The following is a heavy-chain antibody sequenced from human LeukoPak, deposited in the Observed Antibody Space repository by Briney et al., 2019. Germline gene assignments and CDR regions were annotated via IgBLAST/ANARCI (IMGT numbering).Heavy chain of an antibody. CDR1: GFTFDDYA. CDR3: AKSPMDCSGGSCYYYFDY. CDR2: ISWNSGSI. Sequence: GGSLRLSCAASGFTFDDYAMHWVRQAPGKGLEWVSGISWNSGSIGYAESVKGRFTISRDNAKNSLYLQMNSLRAEDTALYYCAKSPMDCSGGSCYYYFDYWGQGTLVTVSS. D-gene: IGHD2-15*01. J-gene: IGHJ4*02. V-gene: IGHV3-9*01.